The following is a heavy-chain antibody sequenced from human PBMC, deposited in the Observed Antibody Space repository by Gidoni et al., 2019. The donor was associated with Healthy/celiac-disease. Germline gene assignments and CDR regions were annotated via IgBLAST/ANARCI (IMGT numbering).Heavy chain of an antibody. CDR2: IYYSGST. CDR3: ARHYGRYDYSPPGHDY. J-gene: IGHJ4*02. V-gene: IGHV4-39*01. Sequence: QLQLQESGPGLVKPSETLSLTCTVSGGSISSSRYYWGWLRQPPGKGLEWIGSIYYSGSTYYNPSLKSRVTISVDTSKNQFSLKLSSVTAADTAVYYCARHYGRYDYSPPGHDYWGQGTLVTVSS. CDR1: GGSISSSRYY. D-gene: IGHD4-4*01.